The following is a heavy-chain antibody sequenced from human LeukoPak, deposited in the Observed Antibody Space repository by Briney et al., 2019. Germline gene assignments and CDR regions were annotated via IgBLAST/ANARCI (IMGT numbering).Heavy chain of an antibody. CDR2: TYYRSKWYN. V-gene: IGHV6-1*01. CDR3: ARVNLSFTMVRGVPLQGLYYYYYYGMDV. CDR1: GDSVSSNSAA. D-gene: IGHD3-10*01. J-gene: IGHJ6*02. Sequence: SQTLSLTCAISGDSVSSNSAAWNWIRQSPSRGLEWLGRTYYRSKWYNDYAVSVKSRITINPDTSKNQFSLQLNSVTPEDTAVYYCARVNLSFTMVRGVPLQGLYYYYYYGMDVWGQGTTVTVSS.